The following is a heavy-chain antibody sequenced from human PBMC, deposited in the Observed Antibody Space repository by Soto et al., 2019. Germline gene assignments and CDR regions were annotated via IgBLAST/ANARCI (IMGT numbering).Heavy chain of an antibody. Sequence: GGSMDLASSASGLTLENHEVHWALKTQGKGLECVSAISSTGGRAYYTDSVKGRFTISRDNSKDTLFLQLSSLRDEDTAVYHCVKVLPARTALSYYDHWGQGTLVTVSS. D-gene: IGHD5-18*01. J-gene: IGHJ4*02. CDR2: ISSTGGRA. V-gene: IGHV3-64D*08. CDR3: VKVLPARTALSYYDH. CDR1: GLTLENHE.